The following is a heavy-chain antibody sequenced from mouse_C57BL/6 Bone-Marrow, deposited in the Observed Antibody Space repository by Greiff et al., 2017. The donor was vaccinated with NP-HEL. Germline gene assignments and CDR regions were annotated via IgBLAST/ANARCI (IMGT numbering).Heavy chain of an antibody. J-gene: IGHJ2*01. Sequence: VMLVESGAELVRPGTSVKVSCKASGYAFTNYLIEWVKQRPGQGLEWIGVINPGSGGTNYNEKFKGKATLTADKSSSTAYMQLSSLTSEDSAVYFCARSLWSFDYWGQGTTLTVSS. CDR1: GYAFTNYL. V-gene: IGHV1-54*01. CDR2: INPGSGGT. CDR3: ARSLWSFDY. D-gene: IGHD1-1*02.